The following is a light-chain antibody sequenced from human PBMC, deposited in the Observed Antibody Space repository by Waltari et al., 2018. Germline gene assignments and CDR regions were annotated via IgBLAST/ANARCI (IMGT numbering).Light chain of an antibody. CDR2: NVT. CDR1: SSDVGGYTY. J-gene: IGLJ2*01. CDR3: SSHTRSSALV. Sequence: QSALTQPASVSGSPGQSITISCTGTSSDVGGYTYVSWYQRDPGKAPKLMIYNVTVRHSVVSNRFSGSKSGNTASLIISGLQAEDEADYFCSSHTRSSALVFGGGTKLTVL. V-gene: IGLV2-14*03.